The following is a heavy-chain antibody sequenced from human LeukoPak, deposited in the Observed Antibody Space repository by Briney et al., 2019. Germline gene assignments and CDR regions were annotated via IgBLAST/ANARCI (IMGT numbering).Heavy chain of an antibody. CDR3: AKDAYYDFWSGYPPHY. CDR1: GFTFSSYA. V-gene: IGHV3-23*01. J-gene: IGHJ4*02. CDR2: ISGSGSST. Sequence: PGGSLRLSCAASGFTFSSYAMSWVRQAPGKGLEWVSAISGSGSSTYYADSVKGRFTISRDNSKNTLYLQMNSLRAEDTAVYYCAKDAYYDFWSGYPPHYWGQGTLVTVSS. D-gene: IGHD3-3*01.